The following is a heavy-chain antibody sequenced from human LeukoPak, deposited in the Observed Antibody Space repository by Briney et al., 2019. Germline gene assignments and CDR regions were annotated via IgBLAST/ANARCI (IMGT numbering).Heavy chain of an antibody. CDR3: VREWELPRAGGYYFDF. J-gene: IGHJ4*02. V-gene: IGHV3-72*01. CDR1: GFTFRSYW. CDR2: SRNKPSAYTT. D-gene: IGHD1-26*01. Sequence: GGSLRLSCAASGFTFRSYWMSWVRQAPGKGLEWVGRSRNKPSAYTTEYAASVEGRFTISRDDSRDSLWLQMNTLTTEDTAVYYCVREWELPRAGGYYFDFWGQGALVTVSS.